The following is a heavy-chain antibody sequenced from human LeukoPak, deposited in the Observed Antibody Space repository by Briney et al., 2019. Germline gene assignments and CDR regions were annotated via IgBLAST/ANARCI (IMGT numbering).Heavy chain of an antibody. Sequence: PGGSLRLSCAASGFTFSSYSMNWVRQAPGKGLEWVSYISSSSSTIYYADSVKGRFTISRDNAKNSLYLQMNGLRAEDTAVYYCARKPHPGRFCSSTSCPYYYMDVWGKGTTVTVSS. CDR1: GFTFSSYS. CDR2: ISSSSSTI. D-gene: IGHD2-2*01. J-gene: IGHJ6*03. V-gene: IGHV3-48*01. CDR3: ARKPHPGRFCSSTSCPYYYMDV.